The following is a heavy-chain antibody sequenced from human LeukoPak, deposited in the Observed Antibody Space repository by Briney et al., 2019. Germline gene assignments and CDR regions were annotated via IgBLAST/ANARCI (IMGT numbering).Heavy chain of an antibody. V-gene: IGHV4-59*03. CDR2: IHYSGSS. Sequence: PSETLSLTCSVSGGSMSSYYWGWIRQPPGKGLEWIGYIHYSGSSIYNPSLKSRVTISVDTSKNQFSLKVTSLSAADTAVYYCAKVADLGWFFDYWGQGTLVTVSS. CDR3: AKVADLGWFFDY. J-gene: IGHJ4*02. D-gene: IGHD3-3*01. CDR1: GGSMSSYY.